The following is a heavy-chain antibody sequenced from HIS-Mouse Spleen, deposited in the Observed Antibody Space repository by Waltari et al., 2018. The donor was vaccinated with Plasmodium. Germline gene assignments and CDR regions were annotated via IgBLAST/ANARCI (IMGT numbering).Heavy chain of an antibody. D-gene: IGHD6-13*01. J-gene: IGHJ4*02. CDR2: ISWNSGSI. CDR3: AKDIGYSSSD. CDR1: GFTFADYA. V-gene: IGHV3-9*01. Sequence: EVQLVESGGGLVQPGRSLRLSCAASGFTFADYAMTWVRQAPGKGLEWVSGISWNSGSIGYADSVKGRFTISRDNAKNSLYLQMNSLRAEDTALYYCAKDIGYSSSDWGQGTLVTVSS.